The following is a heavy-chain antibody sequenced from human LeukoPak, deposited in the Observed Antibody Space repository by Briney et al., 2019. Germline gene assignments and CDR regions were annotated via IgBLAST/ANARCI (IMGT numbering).Heavy chain of an antibody. V-gene: IGHV1-8*01. CDR2: MNPNNGNT. J-gene: IGHJ4*02. D-gene: IGHD6-13*01. Sequence: ASVKVSCNASGYTFISSDINWVRQATGQGLEWMGWMNPNNGNTGYAQKFQGRVTMTRDTSISTAYMELGSLTSEDSAVYYCARDSGRNSSWYERFDYWGQGTLVTVSS. CDR3: ARDSGRNSSWYERFDY. CDR1: GYTFISSD.